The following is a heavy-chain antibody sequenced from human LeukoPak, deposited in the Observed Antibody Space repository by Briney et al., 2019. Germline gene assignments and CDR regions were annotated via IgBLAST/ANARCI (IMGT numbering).Heavy chain of an antibody. CDR2: IYLGDSDT. J-gene: IGHJ6*02. D-gene: IGHD6-19*01. CDR1: GHSFTSYW. V-gene: IGHV5-51*01. CDR3: ARHQSSGWYPPLYYYYYGMDV. Sequence: GESLKISCKGSGHSFTSYWSGWVRQMPGKGLEWMGIIYLGDSDTRYSPSFQGQVTISADKSISTAYLQWSSLKASDTAMYYCARHQSSGWYPPLYYYYYGMDVWGQGTTVTVSS.